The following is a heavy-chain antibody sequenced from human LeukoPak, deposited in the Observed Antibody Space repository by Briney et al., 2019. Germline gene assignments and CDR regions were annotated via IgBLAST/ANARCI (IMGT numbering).Heavy chain of an antibody. CDR2: IYSDDGR. CDR3: ARERGYPGGYYFDY. Sequence: GGSLRLSCAASGFTVTSNYMSWVRQAPGKGLEWVSVIYSDDGRNYADSVKGRFTISRDNSKNTLYLQMNSLRAEDTAVYYCARERGYPGGYYFDYWGQGTLVTVSS. V-gene: IGHV3-66*01. D-gene: IGHD5-18*01. J-gene: IGHJ4*02. CDR1: GFTVTSNY.